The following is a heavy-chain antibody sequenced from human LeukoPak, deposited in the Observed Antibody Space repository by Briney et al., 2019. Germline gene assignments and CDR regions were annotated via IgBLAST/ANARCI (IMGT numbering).Heavy chain of an antibody. CDR2: VNPNSGGT. CDR3: ARGAIGFWDFDY. V-gene: IGHV1-2*06. D-gene: IGHD3-16*01. CDR1: GYTFTGYY. J-gene: IGHJ4*02. Sequence: GASVKVSCKASGYTFTGYYMHWVRQAPGQGLEWMGRVNPNSGGTNYAQKFPGRVTMTRDTAISTAYMELSRLSSDDTAVYYCARGAIGFWDFDYWGQGTLVTVSS.